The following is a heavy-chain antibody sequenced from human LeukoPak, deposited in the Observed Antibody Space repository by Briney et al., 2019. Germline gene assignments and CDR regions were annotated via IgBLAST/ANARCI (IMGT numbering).Heavy chain of an antibody. CDR3: ARDRGSGYYYYYGMDV. Sequence: PSETLSLTCTASGDSISSYYWSWIRQPAGKGLEWIGRIYTSGSTNYNPSLKSGVTMSVDTSKTQFSLKLSSVTAADTAVYYCARDRGSGYYYYYGMDVWGQGTTVTVSS. J-gene: IGHJ6*02. V-gene: IGHV4-4*07. D-gene: IGHD2-15*01. CDR2: IYTSGST. CDR1: GDSISSYY.